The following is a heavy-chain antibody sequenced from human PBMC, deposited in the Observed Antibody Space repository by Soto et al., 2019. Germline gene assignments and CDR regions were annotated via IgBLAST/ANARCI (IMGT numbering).Heavy chain of an antibody. CDR3: ATQEVGGSYVYTFDP. CDR2: IYYSGST. Sequence: QLHLRESGPGLVKPSETLSLTCTVSGGSITSSSYYWGWIRQPPGKGLEWIGGIYYSGSTYYNPSLKSRVTISVYTSKNQFPLKLSSVTAADTAVYYCATQEVGGSYVYTFDPWGQGTLVTVSS. D-gene: IGHD1-26*01. J-gene: IGHJ5*02. V-gene: IGHV4-39*01. CDR1: GGSITSSSYY.